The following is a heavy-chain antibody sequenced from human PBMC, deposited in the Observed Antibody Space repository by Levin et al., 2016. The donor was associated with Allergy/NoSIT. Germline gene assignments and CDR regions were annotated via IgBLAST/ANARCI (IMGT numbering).Heavy chain of an antibody. Sequence: WVRQAPGQGLEWMGWISAYNGNTNYAQKLQGRVTMTTDASTSTAYMELRSLRSDDTAVYYCARERREYDFWSGYLHHYYYGMDVWGQGTTVTVSS. V-gene: IGHV1-18*01. CDR2: ISAYNGNT. CDR3: ARERREYDFWSGYLHHYYYGMDV. J-gene: IGHJ6*02. D-gene: IGHD3-3*01.